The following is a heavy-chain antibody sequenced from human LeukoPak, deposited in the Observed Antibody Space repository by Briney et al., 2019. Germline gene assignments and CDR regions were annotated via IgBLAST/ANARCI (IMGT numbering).Heavy chain of an antibody. CDR2: IHNSGST. CDR3: VREGYDSSGYYLDS. J-gene: IGHJ4*02. V-gene: IGHV4-61*08. D-gene: IGHD3-22*01. CDR1: GGSISSGGYY. Sequence: PSETLSLTCTVSGGSISSGGYYWSWFRQPPGKGLEWFGWIHNSGSTENNPSLKSRVTMSVDTSKNQISLRLYSVTAADTAVYYCVREGYDSSGYYLDSWGQGTLVTVSS.